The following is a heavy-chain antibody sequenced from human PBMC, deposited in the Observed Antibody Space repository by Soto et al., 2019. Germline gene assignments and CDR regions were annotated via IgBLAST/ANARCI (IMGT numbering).Heavy chain of an antibody. CDR1: GYSFTSYV. J-gene: IGHJ4*02. Sequence: ASVKVSCKASGYSFTSYVIHWVRQAPGQRLEWMGWINADNDNTRYSQTFQGRVTFLRDTSASTAYMELTRLRSEDTAVYYCARGSFGSTWYAYDYWGLGTRVTVYS. D-gene: IGHD6-13*01. V-gene: IGHV1-3*01. CDR2: INADNDNT. CDR3: ARGSFGSTWYAYDY.